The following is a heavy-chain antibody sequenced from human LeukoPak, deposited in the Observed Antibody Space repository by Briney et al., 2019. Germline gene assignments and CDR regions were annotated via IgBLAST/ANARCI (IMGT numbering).Heavy chain of an antibody. D-gene: IGHD1-1*01. J-gene: IGHJ3*02. CDR3: AKSLFTSATGTGRAFHI. CDR1: GFTFDDYA. V-gene: IGHV3-9*01. Sequence: PGRSLRLSCAASGFTFDDYAMHWVRQAPGKGLEWVSGISWNSGSIGYADSVKGRFTISRDNAKNSLYLQMNGLRAEDTAIFYCAKSLFTSATGTGRAFHIWGQGTRVTVSS. CDR2: ISWNSGSI.